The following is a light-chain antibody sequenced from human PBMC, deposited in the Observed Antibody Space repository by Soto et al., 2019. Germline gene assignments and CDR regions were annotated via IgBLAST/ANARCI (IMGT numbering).Light chain of an antibody. CDR1: QSVSSN. CDR3: QQYNNWIPYT. CDR2: GAS. Sequence: EIVMTQSPATLSVSPGERATLSCRASQSVSSNLAWYQQKPGQAPRLLIYGASTRATGIPARFSGSGSGTEFTLTISSLQSEDFAVYYCQQYNNWIPYTFGQGNKLEIK. J-gene: IGKJ2*01. V-gene: IGKV3-15*01.